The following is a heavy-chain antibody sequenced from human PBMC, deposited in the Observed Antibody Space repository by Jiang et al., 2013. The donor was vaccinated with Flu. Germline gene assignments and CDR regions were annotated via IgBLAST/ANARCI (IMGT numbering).Heavy chain of an antibody. V-gene: IGHV4-4*02. CDR1: GGSITSGNW. CDR2: VFHSGGS. D-gene: IGHD3-9*01. Sequence: SGSGLVKPSGTLSLTCAVSGGSITSGNWWSWVRQSPGMALEWIGEVFHSGGSNYNPSLESRATISVDKSKNQFSLKLSSVTAADTAVYYCARIVYYDILSGHSFDLWGQGTLATVSS. CDR3: ARIVYYDILSGHSFDL. J-gene: IGHJ4*02.